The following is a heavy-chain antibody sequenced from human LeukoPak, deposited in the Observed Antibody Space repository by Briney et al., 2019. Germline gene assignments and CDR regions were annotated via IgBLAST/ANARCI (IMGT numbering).Heavy chain of an antibody. J-gene: IGHJ4*02. V-gene: IGHV3-23*01. CDR2: IRHSGVDS. D-gene: IGHD2-15*01. Sequence: GGSLRLSCAASRYSFSDYTMSWVRQLPGKGLEWVSGIRHSGVDSSYADSVKGRFTISRDNSKNMLYLQMNSLRDDDTGVYYCARDRRATPMYFFDFWGQGTPVTVSS. CDR3: ARDRRATPMYFFDF. CDR1: RYSFSDYT.